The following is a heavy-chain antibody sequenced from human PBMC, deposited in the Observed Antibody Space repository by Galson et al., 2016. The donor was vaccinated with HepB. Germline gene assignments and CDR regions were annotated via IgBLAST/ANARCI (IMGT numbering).Heavy chain of an antibody. CDR2: INWNGGTT. CDR3: ANIPRRGPFDY. D-gene: IGHD2-21*01. J-gene: IGHJ4*02. Sequence: SLRLSCAASGFTFSSYSMNWVRQAPGKGLEWVSGINWNGGTTAYAESVKGRFTISRDNAKSSLYLQMNSLRAEDTAVYYCANIPRRGPFDYWGQGTQVTVSS. V-gene: IGHV3-20*04. CDR1: GFTFSSYS.